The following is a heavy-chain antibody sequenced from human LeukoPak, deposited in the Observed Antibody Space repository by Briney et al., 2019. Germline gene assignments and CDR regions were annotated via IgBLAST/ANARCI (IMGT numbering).Heavy chain of an antibody. Sequence: GESLRLSCVASGFTFSSYAVTWVRQAPGKGLECVSIIYGSGARTDYGDSVKGRFTISRDNSKNTLYLQMNSLGAHDMSVYDCTKRRGHCMYGVFHHYYYRDVWGKRTTVTVSS. J-gene: IGHJ6*03. CDR3: TKRRGHCMYGVFHHYYYRDV. CDR1: GFTFSSYA. D-gene: IGHD2-8*01. V-gene: IGHV3-23*01. CDR2: IYGSGART.